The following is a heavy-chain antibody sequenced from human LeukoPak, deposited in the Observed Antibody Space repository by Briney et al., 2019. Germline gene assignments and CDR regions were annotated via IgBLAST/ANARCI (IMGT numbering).Heavy chain of an antibody. CDR2: IYHSGST. CDR3: ARGTYYYDSSGYYFDNWFDP. V-gene: IGHV4-30-2*01. Sequence: SQTLSLTCAVSGGSISSGGYSWSWIRQPPGKGLEWIGYIYHSGSTYYNPSLKSRVTISVDRSKNQFSLKPSSVTAADTAVYYCARGTYYYDSSGYYFDNWFDPWGQGTLVTVSS. J-gene: IGHJ5*02. CDR1: GGSISSGGYS. D-gene: IGHD3-22*01.